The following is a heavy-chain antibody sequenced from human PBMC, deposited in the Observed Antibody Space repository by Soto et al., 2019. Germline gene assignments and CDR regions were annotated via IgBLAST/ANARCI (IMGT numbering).Heavy chain of an antibody. CDR1: GYSISSGYQ. V-gene: IGHV4-38-2*02. D-gene: IGHD3-10*01. CDR2: IYHSGTT. CDR3: ARDFFGNHCFDY. Sequence: SETLSLTCDVSGYSISSGYQWGWIRQPPGKGLEWIGNIYHSGTTSYNPSLKSRVTVSVDTSKNQISLNLTSVTAADTAIYYRARDFFGNHCFDYWGQGILVTVSS. J-gene: IGHJ4*02.